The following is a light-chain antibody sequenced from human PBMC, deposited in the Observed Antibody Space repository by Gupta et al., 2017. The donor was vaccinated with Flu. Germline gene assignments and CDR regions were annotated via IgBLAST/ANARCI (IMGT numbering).Light chain of an antibody. CDR1: QGLVYSDGNTY. J-gene: IGKJ1*01. V-gene: IGKV2-30*01. CDR2: LVS. CDR3: MQGAHWPWA. Sequence: DVVMTQSPLSLAVTLGQPASISCRSSQGLVYSDGNTYLHWFQQRPGQSPRRLIQLVSYRDSGVPDRVSGSGSGTDFTLKISRVEAEDVGIYYCMQGAHWPWAFGQGTKVEIK.